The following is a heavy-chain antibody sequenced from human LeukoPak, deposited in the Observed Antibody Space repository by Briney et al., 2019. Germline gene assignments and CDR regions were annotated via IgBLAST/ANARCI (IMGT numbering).Heavy chain of an antibody. CDR3: ARKVLVGNEYFDY. CDR1: GFTFSNYA. D-gene: IGHD2/OR15-2a*01. CDR2: ISYDGTNK. V-gene: IGHV3-30-3*01. Sequence: GGSLRLSCAASGFTFSNYAMHWVRQAPGKGLEWVAVISYDGTNKYYADSVKGRFTISRDNSKNTLYLHMNSLRAEDTAVYYCARKVLVGNEYFDYWGQGTLVTVSS. J-gene: IGHJ4*02.